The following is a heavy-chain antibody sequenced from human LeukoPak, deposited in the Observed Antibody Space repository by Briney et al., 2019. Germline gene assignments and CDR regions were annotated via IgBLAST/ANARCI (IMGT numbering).Heavy chain of an antibody. Sequence: PSETLSLTCSVSGASISSSTYYWGWIRQPPGKGLEWIGEINHSGSTNYNPSLKSRVTISVDTSKNQLSLKLSSVTAADTAVYYCARHGRYFDWLSYLIPFDYWGQGTLVTVSS. J-gene: IGHJ4*02. CDR3: ARHGRYFDWLSYLIPFDY. CDR1: GASISSSTYY. V-gene: IGHV4-39*01. D-gene: IGHD3-9*01. CDR2: INHSGST.